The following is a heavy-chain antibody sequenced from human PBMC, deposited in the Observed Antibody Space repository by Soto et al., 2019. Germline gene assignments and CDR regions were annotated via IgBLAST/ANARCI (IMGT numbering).Heavy chain of an antibody. CDR1: GGSFSGYY. CDR2: INHSGST. J-gene: IGHJ5*02. V-gene: IGHV4-34*01. D-gene: IGHD1-26*01. CDR3: ARERVGPSKNWFDP. Sequence: PSETLSLTCAVYGGSFSGYYWSWIRQPPGKGLEWIGEINHSGSTNYNPSLKSRVTISVDTSKNQFSLKLSSVTAADTAVYYCARERVGPSKNWFDPWGQGTLVTVSS.